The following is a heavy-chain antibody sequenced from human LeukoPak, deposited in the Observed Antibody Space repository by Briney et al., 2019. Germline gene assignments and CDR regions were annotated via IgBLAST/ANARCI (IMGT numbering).Heavy chain of an antibody. Sequence: GASVKVSCKASGYTFTSYDINWVRQAPGQGLEWMGWINPNSGGTNYAQKLQGRVTMTTDTSTSTAYMELRSLRSDDTAVYYCARDPYDYVWGSYRLFDYWGQGTLVTVSS. J-gene: IGHJ4*02. CDR1: GYTFTSYD. D-gene: IGHD3-16*02. CDR3: ARDPYDYVWGSYRLFDY. CDR2: INPNSGGT. V-gene: IGHV1-18*01.